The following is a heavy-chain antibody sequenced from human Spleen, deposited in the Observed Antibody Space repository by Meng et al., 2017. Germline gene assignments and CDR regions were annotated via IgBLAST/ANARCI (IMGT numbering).Heavy chain of an antibody. V-gene: IGHV1-2*06. D-gene: IGHD6-25*01. J-gene: IGHJ4*02. Sequence: QVRRVQAWAEVKKPGAPVKVSCKPSGYNFPDYYIHWVRRAPGQGLEWMGRINPKSGDTHYAQKFQARVTMTGDTSISTAYMELSGLRSDDTAMYYCARDEDISAAGKLFGDYWGQGTLVTVSS. CDR1: GYNFPDYY. CDR2: INPKSGDT. CDR3: ARDEDISAAGKLFGDY.